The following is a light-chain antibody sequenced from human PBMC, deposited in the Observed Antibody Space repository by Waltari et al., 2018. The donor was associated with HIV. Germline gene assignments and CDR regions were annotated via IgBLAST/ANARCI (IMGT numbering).Light chain of an antibody. CDR1: GSDIGLYDL. CDR3: SAYTMSGSLV. Sequence: QSALTQPASLSGSHGHSTTITCSGTGSDIGLYDLVSWYRQEPGKAPRLLIYGVSNRPSEISRRFSGSKARTTASLTISALQADDEGDYYCSAYTMSGSLVFGGGTKLTVL. V-gene: IGLV2-14*01. J-gene: IGLJ2*01. CDR2: GVS.